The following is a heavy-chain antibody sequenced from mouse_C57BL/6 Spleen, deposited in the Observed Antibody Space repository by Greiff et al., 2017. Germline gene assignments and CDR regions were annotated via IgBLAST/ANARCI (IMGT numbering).Heavy chain of an antibody. D-gene: IGHD4-1*01. CDR2: IYPGNSDN. CDR1: GYTFTSYW. J-gene: IGHJ4*01. V-gene: IGHV1-5*01. Sequence: VQLQQSGTVLARPGASVKMSCKTSGYTFTSYWMHWVKQRPGQGLEWRGAIYPGNSDNSYNQKFKGKAKLTAVTSASTAYMELSSLTNEDSAVYYCTIRLGRDAMDYWCQGTSVTVSS. CDR3: TIRLGRDAMDY.